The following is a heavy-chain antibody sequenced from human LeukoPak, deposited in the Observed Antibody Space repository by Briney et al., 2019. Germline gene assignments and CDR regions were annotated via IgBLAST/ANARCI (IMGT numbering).Heavy chain of an antibody. CDR2: LYPGDSDT. J-gene: IGHJ4*02. V-gene: IGHV5-51*01. CDR1: GYSFPNYL. D-gene: IGHD5-12*01. CDR3: ASRLRERFDS. Sequence: GESLKISCKGSGYSFPNYLIGWVRQMPGKGLEWLGILYPGDSDTRYSPSFQGQVTISADKSISTAYLQWSSLKASDTAMYYCASRLRERFDSWGQGTLVTVSS.